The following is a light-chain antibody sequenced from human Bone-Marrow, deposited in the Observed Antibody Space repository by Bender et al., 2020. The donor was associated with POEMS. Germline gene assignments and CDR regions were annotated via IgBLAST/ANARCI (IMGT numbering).Light chain of an antibody. J-gene: IGLJ3*02. CDR3: AVWDDSLNGWV. V-gene: IGLV1-44*01. CDR2: SSH. CDR1: SSNIGAHA. Sequence: QSALTQPASASGTPGQRVTISCSGGSSNIGAHAVNWYQHLPGTAPKLLIYSSHRRPSEVPDRFSGSRSGTSASLAISGLQSEDEADYYCAVWDDSLNGWVFGGGTKLTVL.